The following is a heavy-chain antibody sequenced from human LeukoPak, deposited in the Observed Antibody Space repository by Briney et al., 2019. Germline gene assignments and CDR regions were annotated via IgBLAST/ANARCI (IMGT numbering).Heavy chain of an antibody. CDR2: IYYSGST. J-gene: IGHJ4*02. CDR1: GGSISSYY. V-gene: IGHV4-59*01. D-gene: IGHD6-13*01. CDR3: ARYQRIAEIPAAGFDY. Sequence: PSETLSLTCTVSGGSISSYYWSWIRQPPGKGLEWIGYIYYSGSTNYNPSLKSRVTISVDTSKNQFSLKLRSVTAADTAVYYCARYQRIAEIPAAGFDYWGQGTLVIVSS.